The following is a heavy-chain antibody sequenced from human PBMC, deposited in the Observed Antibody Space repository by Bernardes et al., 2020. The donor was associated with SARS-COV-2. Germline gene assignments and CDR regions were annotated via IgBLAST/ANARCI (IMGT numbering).Heavy chain of an antibody. CDR3: TTRHPDPYCSSTSCYPYYYYYGMDV. D-gene: IGHD2-2*01. CDR2: IKRKTDGGST. CDR1: GFTFSNAW. Sequence: GGSLRLSCAASGFTFSNAWMNWVRQAPGKGLEWVGRIKRKTDGGSTDYAAPGKGRFTISSDDSKNTLYLQMNSLKTEDTAVYYCTTRHPDPYCSSTSCYPYYYYYGMDVWGQGTTVTVSS. V-gene: IGHV3-15*07. J-gene: IGHJ6*02.